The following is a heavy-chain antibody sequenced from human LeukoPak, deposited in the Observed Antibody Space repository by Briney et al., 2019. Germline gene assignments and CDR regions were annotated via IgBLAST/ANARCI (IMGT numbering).Heavy chain of an antibody. Sequence: GGSLRLSCAASGFTFSSYSMNWVRQAPGKGLEWVSYISSSSSTIYYADSVKGRFTISRDNAKNSLYLQMNSLRAEDTAVYYCARANDILTGYYNGDAFDIWGQGTMVTVSS. CDR1: GFTFSSYS. CDR3: ARANDILTGYYNGDAFDI. D-gene: IGHD3-9*01. V-gene: IGHV3-48*04. CDR2: ISSSSSTI. J-gene: IGHJ3*02.